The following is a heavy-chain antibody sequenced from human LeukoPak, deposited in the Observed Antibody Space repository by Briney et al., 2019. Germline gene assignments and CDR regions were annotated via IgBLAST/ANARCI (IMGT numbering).Heavy chain of an antibody. CDR2: IYPGDSDT. CDR3: ARRGYSGYDSPLGY. V-gene: IGHV5-51*01. CDR1: GYSFTSYW. D-gene: IGHD5-12*01. Sequence: GESLKISCGGSGYSFTSYWIAWVRQIPGKGLEWMGIIYPGDSDTRYSPSFQGQVTIPADKSSSTAYVQWSALKSSDTAMYYCARRGYSGYDSPLGYWGQGTLVTVSS. J-gene: IGHJ4*02.